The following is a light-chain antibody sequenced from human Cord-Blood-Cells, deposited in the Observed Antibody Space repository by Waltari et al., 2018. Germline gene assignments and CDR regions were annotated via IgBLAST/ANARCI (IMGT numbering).Light chain of an antibody. Sequence: DIQMTQSPSTLSASVGDRVTITCRASQSISSWLAWYPQKPGKAPKLLIYDASSLESGVPSRFSGSGSGTEFTLTISGLQPDDFATYYCQQYNSYSWTFGQGTKVEIK. J-gene: IGKJ1*01. V-gene: IGKV1-5*01. CDR1: QSISSW. CDR3: QQYNSYSWT. CDR2: DAS.